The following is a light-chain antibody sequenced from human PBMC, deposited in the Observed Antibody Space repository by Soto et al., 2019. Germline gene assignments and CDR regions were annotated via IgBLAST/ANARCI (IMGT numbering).Light chain of an antibody. Sequence: QSVLAQPASVSGSPGQSITISCGGTSSDVGAYIYVSWYQQFPGKAPKLILYEVNNRPSGVSNRFSGSKSGNTASLTISGLQAEDEADYHCSSYRNSSTLYVFGTGTKVTV. V-gene: IGLV2-14*03. J-gene: IGLJ1*01. CDR3: SSYRNSSTLYV. CDR2: EVN. CDR1: SSDVGAYIY.